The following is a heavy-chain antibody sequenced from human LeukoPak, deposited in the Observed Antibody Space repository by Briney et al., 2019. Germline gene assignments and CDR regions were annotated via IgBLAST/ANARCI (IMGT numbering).Heavy chain of an antibody. J-gene: IGHJ6*04. D-gene: IGHD2-2*01. V-gene: IGHV3-30*04. Sequence: GRSLRLSCAASGFTFSSYAMHWVRQAPGTGLEWVAVISYDGSNKYYADSVKGRFTISRDNSKNTLYLQMNSLRAEDTAVYYCARDMRERIVVVPAAIPLYYGMDVWGKGTTVTVSS. CDR3: ARDMRERIVVVPAAIPLYYGMDV. CDR2: ISYDGSNK. CDR1: GFTFSSYA.